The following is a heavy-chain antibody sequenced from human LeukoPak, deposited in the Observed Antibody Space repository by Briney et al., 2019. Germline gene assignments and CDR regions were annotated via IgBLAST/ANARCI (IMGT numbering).Heavy chain of an antibody. CDR2: ISGDGGST. J-gene: IGHJ4*02. Sequence: GGSLRLSCAASGFTFDDYAMHWVRQAPGKGLEWVSLISGDGGSTYYADSVKGRFTISRDKSKNSLYLQMNSLRTEDTALYYCAKDRDPFGELPYYFDYWGQGTLVTVSS. CDR3: AKDRDPFGELPYYFDY. CDR1: GFTFDDYA. D-gene: IGHD3-10*01. V-gene: IGHV3-43*02.